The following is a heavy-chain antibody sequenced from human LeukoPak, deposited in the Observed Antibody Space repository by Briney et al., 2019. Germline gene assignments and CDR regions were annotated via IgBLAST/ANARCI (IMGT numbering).Heavy chain of an antibody. D-gene: IGHD3-10*01. CDR2: ISAYNGNT. J-gene: IGHJ6*04. CDR3: AYGSGRFPYYGMDV. Sequence: ASVKVSCKASGYTFTSYGISWVRQAPGQGLEGMGWISAYNGNTNYAQKLQGRVTMTTDTSTSTAYMELRSLRSDDTAVYYCAYGSGRFPYYGMDVWGKGTTVTVSS. CDR1: GYTFTSYG. V-gene: IGHV1-18*04.